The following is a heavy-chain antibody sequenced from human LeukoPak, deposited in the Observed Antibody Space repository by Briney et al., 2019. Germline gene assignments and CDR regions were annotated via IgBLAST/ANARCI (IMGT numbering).Heavy chain of an antibody. V-gene: IGHV1-2*04. CDR1: EGTCSSYA. J-gene: IGHJ3*02. CDR3: AREFGAGIAAAGMGAAFDT. Sequence: ASVKVSCKASEGTCSSYAISWVRQAPGQGLEWMGWINPNSGGTNYAQKFQGWVTMTRDTSISTAYMELSRLRSDDTAVYYCAREFGAGIAAAGMGAAFDTWGQGTMVTVSS. D-gene: IGHD6-13*01. CDR2: INPNSGGT.